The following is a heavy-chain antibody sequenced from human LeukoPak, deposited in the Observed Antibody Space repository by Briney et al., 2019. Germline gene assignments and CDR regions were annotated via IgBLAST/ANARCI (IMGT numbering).Heavy chain of an antibody. CDR3: ARGQRDGYNFDY. D-gene: IGHD5-24*01. J-gene: IGHJ4*02. V-gene: IGHV4-30-4*01. CDR1: VGSISSGDYY. Sequence: SETLSLTCTVSVGSISSGDYYWSWLRQPPGKGLEWIGEINHSGSTKYNPSLKSRATISVDTSKNQFSLKLSSVTAADTAVYYCARGQRDGYNFDYWGQGTLVTVSS. CDR2: INHSGST.